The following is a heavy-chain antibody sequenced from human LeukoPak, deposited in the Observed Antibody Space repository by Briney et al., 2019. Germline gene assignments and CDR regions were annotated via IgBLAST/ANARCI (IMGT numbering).Heavy chain of an antibody. CDR1: GGTFSSYA. CDR3: ARVGSGYSMDDAFDI. J-gene: IGHJ3*02. D-gene: IGHD3-3*01. V-gene: IGHV1-69*05. Sequence: SVKVSCKASGGTFSSYAISWVRQAPGQGLEWMGGIIPIFGTANYAQKFQGRVTITRNTSISTAYMELSSLRSEDTAVYYCARVGSGYSMDDAFDIWGQGTMVTVSS. CDR2: IIPIFGTA.